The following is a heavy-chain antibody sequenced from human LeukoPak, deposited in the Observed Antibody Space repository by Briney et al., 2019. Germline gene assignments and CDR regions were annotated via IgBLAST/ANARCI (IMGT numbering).Heavy chain of an antibody. D-gene: IGHD2-2*01. CDR1: GYTFTGYY. CDR2: INPNSGGT. V-gene: IGHV1-2*02. Sequence: ASVKVSCKASGYTFTGYYMHWVRQAPGQGLEWMGWINPNSGGTNYAQKFRGRVTMTRDTSISTAYMELSRLRSDDTAVYYCAREGYCSSTSCYFYYYYGMDVWGQGTTVTVSS. J-gene: IGHJ6*02. CDR3: AREGYCSSTSCYFYYYYGMDV.